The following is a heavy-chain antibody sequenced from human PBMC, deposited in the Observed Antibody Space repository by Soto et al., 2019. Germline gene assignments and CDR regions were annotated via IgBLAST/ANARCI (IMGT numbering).Heavy chain of an antibody. V-gene: IGHV1-46*01. CDR2: INPSGGST. CDR3: ARDPYIVLVPAALPDYYGMDV. D-gene: IGHD2-2*01. CDR1: GYTFTSYY. Sequence: QVQLVQSGAEVKKPGASVKVSCKASGYTFTSYYMHWVRQAPGQGLEWMGRINPSGGSTSYAQKFQGRVTMTRDTSTSTVYMELSSLRSEDTAVYYCARDPYIVLVPAALPDYYGMDVWGQGTTVTVSS. J-gene: IGHJ6*02.